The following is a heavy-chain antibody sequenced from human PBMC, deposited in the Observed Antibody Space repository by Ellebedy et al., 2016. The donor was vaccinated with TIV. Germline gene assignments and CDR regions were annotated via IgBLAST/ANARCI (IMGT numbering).Heavy chain of an antibody. D-gene: IGHD6-13*01. CDR3: ARVRRGSSGMDV. Sequence: ASVKVSCKASGYTFTANYLHWVRQAPGQGLEWMGWINPDSGGTNFAQKFQGRVTMTRDTSVNTAYMELSRLEFDDTAVYYCARVRRGSSGMDVWGQGTTVTVS. V-gene: IGHV1-2*02. CDR1: GYTFTANY. J-gene: IGHJ6*02. CDR2: INPDSGGT.